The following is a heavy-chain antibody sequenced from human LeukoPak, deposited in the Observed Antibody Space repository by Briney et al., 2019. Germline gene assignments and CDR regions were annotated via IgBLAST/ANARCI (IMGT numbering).Heavy chain of an antibody. J-gene: IGHJ4*02. CDR3: AKDFTVGATRGGDY. Sequence: GGSLRLSCAASGFTVSSNYMSWVRQAPGKGLEWVSVIYSGGSTYYADSVKGRFTISRDNSKNTLFLQMNSLRAEDTAVYYCAKDFTVGATRGGDYWGQGTLVTVSS. CDR2: IYSGGST. V-gene: IGHV3-53*01. D-gene: IGHD1-26*01. CDR1: GFTVSSNY.